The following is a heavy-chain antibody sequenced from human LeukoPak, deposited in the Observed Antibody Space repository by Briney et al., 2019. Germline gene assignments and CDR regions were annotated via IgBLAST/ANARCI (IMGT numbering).Heavy chain of an antibody. CDR1: GGTFSSYA. D-gene: IGHD6-6*01. V-gene: IGHV1-69*05. Sequence: GTSVKVSCKASGGTFSSYAISWVRQAPGQGLEWMGGIIPIIGTANYAQKFQGRVTITTDESTSTAYMELSSLRSEDTAVYYCASSAQRYSSSSPPYYYYMDVWGKGTTVTVSS. CDR3: ASSAQRYSSSSPPYYYYMDV. CDR2: IIPIIGTA. J-gene: IGHJ6*03.